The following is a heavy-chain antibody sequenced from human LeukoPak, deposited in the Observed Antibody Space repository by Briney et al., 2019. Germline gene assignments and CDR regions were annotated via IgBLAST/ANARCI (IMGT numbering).Heavy chain of an antibody. D-gene: IGHD3-22*01. Sequence: GSLRLSCAASGFTFSIYNMNWVRQAPGKGLEWVSSIRSSTTYVYYADSVKGRFTISRDNAKNSLYLQMNSLRAEDTAVYYCARDSLTMIVGRQKRGLDYWGQGTLVTVSS. CDR2: IRSSTTYV. CDR3: ARDSLTMIVGRQKRGLDY. J-gene: IGHJ4*02. CDR1: GFTFSIYN. V-gene: IGHV3-21*01.